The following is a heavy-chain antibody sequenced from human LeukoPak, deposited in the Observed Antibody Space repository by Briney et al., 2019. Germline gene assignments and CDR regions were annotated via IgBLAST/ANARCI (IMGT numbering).Heavy chain of an antibody. D-gene: IGHD1-26*01. CDR3: ARLVGETARPADP. CDR1: GYSISSGYH. Sequence: SETLSLTCAVSGYSISSGYHWGWIRQPPGKGLEWIGSIYHSGSTYYNPSLKSRVTISVDTSNNQFSLKLTSVTAADTGVYYCARLVGETARPADPWGQGTLVTVSS. V-gene: IGHV4-38-2*01. J-gene: IGHJ5*02. CDR2: IYHSGST.